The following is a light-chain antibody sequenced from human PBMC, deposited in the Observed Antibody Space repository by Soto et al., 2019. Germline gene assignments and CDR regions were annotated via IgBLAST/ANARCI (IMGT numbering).Light chain of an antibody. J-gene: IGKJ3*01. CDR3: QQYGRSPFT. Sequence: EIVLTQSPGTLSLSPGERATLSCRASQSVRSNTLAWYQQRPGQAPRVVIDGASTRATGIAERFIGSGSGTDFTLTISRQEPEDLAVYYCQQYGRSPFTFCPGNKVDIK. CDR2: GAS. V-gene: IGKV3-20*01. CDR1: QSVRSNT.